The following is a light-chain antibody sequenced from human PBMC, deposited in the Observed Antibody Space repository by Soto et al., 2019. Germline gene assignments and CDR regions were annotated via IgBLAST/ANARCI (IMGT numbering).Light chain of an antibody. J-gene: IGKJ1*01. Sequence: EIVMTQSPATLSVAPGERVTLSFRASQSVSSNLAWYQQKVGQAPRLLIYGASTRATGIPARFSGSGSGTEFTLTISSLQSEDFAVYYCHQNNQRPPWTFGQGTKVDIK. CDR2: GAS. V-gene: IGKV3-15*01. CDR3: HQNNQRPPWT. CDR1: QSVSSN.